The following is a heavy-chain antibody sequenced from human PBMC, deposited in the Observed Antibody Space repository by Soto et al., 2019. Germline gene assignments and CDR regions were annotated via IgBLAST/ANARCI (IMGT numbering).Heavy chain of an antibody. D-gene: IGHD2-2*02. J-gene: IGHJ6*02. CDR1: GFTFTSSA. CDR2: IVVGSGNT. CDR3: AAARDIVVVPAAIDVVLGYGMDV. Sequence: SVKVSCKASGFTFTSSAVQWVRQARGQRLEWMGWIVVGSGNTNYAQKFQERVTITRDMSTSTAYMELSSLRSEDMAVYYCAAARDIVVVPAAIDVVLGYGMDVWGQGTTVTVS. V-gene: IGHV1-58*01.